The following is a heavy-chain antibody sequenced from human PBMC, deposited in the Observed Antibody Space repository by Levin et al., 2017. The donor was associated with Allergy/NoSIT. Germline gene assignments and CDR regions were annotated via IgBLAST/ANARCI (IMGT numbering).Heavy chain of an antibody. CDR2: INSDGSST. V-gene: IGHV3-74*01. J-gene: IGHJ4*02. CDR3: VRDLYSWGSGDY. Sequence: GESLKISCAASGFTFSSYWMHWVRQAPGKGLVWVSRINSDGSSTTYAETVKGRFTISRDNAKNTVYLQMNSLRAEDTAVYYCVRDLYSWGSGDYWGQGTLVTVSS. CDR1: GFTFSSYW. D-gene: IGHD2-15*01.